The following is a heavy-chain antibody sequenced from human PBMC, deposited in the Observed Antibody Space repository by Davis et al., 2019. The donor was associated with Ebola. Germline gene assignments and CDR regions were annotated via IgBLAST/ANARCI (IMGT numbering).Heavy chain of an antibody. J-gene: IGHJ4*02. CDR3: ARGLLYSSSTARTLYFDY. V-gene: IGHV3-23*01. D-gene: IGHD6-6*01. CDR1: GFTFSSYA. Sequence: GESLKISCAASGFTFSSYAMSWVRQAPGKGLDWVSSITGSGDSTDYADSVKGRFTISRDNSENTLYLQMNSLRAEDTAVYYCARGLLYSSSTARTLYFDYWGQGTLVTVSS. CDR2: ITGSGDST.